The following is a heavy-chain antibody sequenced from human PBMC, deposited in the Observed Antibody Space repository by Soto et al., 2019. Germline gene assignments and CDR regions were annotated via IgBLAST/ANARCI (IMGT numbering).Heavy chain of an antibody. Sequence: EVQLVESGGGLVQPGRSLRLSCAASGFTFDDYAMHWVRQAPGKGLEWVSGISWNSGSIGYADSVKGRFTISRDNAKNSLYLQMNSLRAEDTALYYCARLRDGYNRDGCYFDYWGQGTLVTVSS. D-gene: IGHD5-12*01. CDR3: ARLRDGYNRDGCYFDY. V-gene: IGHV3-9*01. CDR2: ISWNSGSI. CDR1: GFTFDDYA. J-gene: IGHJ4*02.